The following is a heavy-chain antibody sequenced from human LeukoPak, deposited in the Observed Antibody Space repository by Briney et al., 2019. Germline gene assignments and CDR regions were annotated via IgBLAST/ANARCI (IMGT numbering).Heavy chain of an antibody. D-gene: IGHD3-3*01. Sequence: SQTLSLTCTVSGGSISSGGYYWSWIRQPPGKGLEWIGYIYHSGSTYYNPSLKSRVTISVDTSKNQFSLKLSSVTAADTAVYYCARDRLRFGVGGYFDLWGRGTLVTVSS. V-gene: IGHV4-30-2*01. CDR3: ARDRLRFGVGGYFDL. CDR1: GGSISSGGYY. CDR2: IYHSGST. J-gene: IGHJ2*01.